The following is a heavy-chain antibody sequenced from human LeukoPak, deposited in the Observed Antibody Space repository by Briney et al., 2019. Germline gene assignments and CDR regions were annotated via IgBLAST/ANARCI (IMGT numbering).Heavy chain of an antibody. Sequence: GGSLRLSCAASGFTFSSYAMSWVRQAPGKGLEWVSAISGSGGSTYYADSVKGRFTISRDNSKNTLYLQMKSPRAEDTAVYYCANAQAVAGGRWFDPWGQGTLVTVSS. CDR1: GFTFSSYA. V-gene: IGHV3-23*01. J-gene: IGHJ5*02. D-gene: IGHD6-19*01. CDR3: ANAQAVAGGRWFDP. CDR2: ISGSGGST.